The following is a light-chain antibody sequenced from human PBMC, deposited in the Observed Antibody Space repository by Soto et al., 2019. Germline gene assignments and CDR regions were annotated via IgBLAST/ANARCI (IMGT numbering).Light chain of an antibody. V-gene: IGKV1-5*03. CDR3: QQYDSYPFT. J-gene: IGKJ3*01. Sequence: DIQMTQSPSPLSASVGDRVTITCRATQSITSWLAWYQQKPGKAPKLLIYKASNLESGVPSRFSGSGSGTEFTLTISSLQPGDFATYYCQQYDSYPFTFGPGTKVDIK. CDR1: QSITSW. CDR2: KAS.